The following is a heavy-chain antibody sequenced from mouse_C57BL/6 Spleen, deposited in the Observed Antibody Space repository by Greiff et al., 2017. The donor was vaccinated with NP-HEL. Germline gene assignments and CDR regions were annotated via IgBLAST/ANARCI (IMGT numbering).Heavy chain of an antibody. CDR1: GYTFTSYW. D-gene: IGHD1-2*01. Sequence: QVQLQQPGAELVKPGASVKLSCKASGYTFTSYWMHWVKQRPGRGLEWIGRIDPTSGGTKYNEKFKSKATLTVDKPSSTAYMQLSSLTSEDSAVYYCARSTATAPRRLEAMDYWGQGTSVTVSS. CDR3: ARSTATAPRRLEAMDY. CDR2: IDPTSGGT. V-gene: IGHV1-72*01. J-gene: IGHJ4*01.